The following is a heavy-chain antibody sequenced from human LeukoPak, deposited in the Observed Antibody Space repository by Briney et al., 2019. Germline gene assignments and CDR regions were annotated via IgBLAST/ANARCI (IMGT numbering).Heavy chain of an antibody. Sequence: SETLSLTCTVSGGSISTFSWSWIRQFPGKGLEWIGSIYIKSTNYNPSLKSRVAISVDTSKNQFSLRLDSVTTAETAVYYCARDTTVASGMQYWGPGNLVTVSS. CDR2: IYIKST. V-gene: IGHV4-59*01. J-gene: IGHJ4*02. D-gene: IGHD6-19*01. CDR3: ARDTTVASGMQY. CDR1: GGSISTFS.